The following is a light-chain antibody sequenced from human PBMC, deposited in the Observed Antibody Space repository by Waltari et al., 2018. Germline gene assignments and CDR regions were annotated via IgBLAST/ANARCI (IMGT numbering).Light chain of an antibody. Sequence: DIEMTQSPDSLTVSLGGRATIHCKSSQSVLDRSNNKDYLAWYQQKPGQSLKLLIFWASSRKSDVPDRFSGSGSGTDFTLTISNLQAEDVAVYYCQQYYSTPTFGPGTKLEI. J-gene: IGKJ2*01. CDR1: QSVLDRSNNKDY. CDR3: QQYYSTPT. CDR2: WAS. V-gene: IGKV4-1*01.